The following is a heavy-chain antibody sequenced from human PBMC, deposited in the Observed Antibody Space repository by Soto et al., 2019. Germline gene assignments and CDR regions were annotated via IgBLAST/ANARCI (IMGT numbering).Heavy chain of an antibody. CDR2: IHYSGAT. Sequence: QVQLQESGPGLVKPSQTLSLTCSVSGGSISSDGYYWSWIRQHPGKGLEWVGYIHYSGATYYNSSLESRLTILVATSKNQFSLKLSSVTAADTAVYYCARSWTTAAGWANWFDPWGQGTLVIVSS. D-gene: IGHD6-13*01. V-gene: IGHV4-31*03. CDR3: ARSWTTAAGWANWFDP. J-gene: IGHJ5*02. CDR1: GGSISSDGYY.